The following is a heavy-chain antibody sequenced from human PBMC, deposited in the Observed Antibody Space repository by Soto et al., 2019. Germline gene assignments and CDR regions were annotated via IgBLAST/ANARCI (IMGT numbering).Heavy chain of an antibody. J-gene: IGHJ4*02. V-gene: IGHV3-23*01. CDR2: ISGSGGST. CDR3: AINLAAGTPGTHFDY. Sequence: GGSLRLSCAASGFTFSSYAMSWVRQAPGKGLEWVSAISGSGGSTYYADSVKGRFTISRDNSKNTLYLQMNSLRAEDTAVYYCAINLAAGTPGTHFDYWGQGTLVTVSS. CDR1: GFTFSSYA. D-gene: IGHD6-13*01.